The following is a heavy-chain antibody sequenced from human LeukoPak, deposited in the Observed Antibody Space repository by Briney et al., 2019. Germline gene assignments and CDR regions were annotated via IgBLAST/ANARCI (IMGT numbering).Heavy chain of an antibody. CDR3: ARSPPTVTTIFDY. CDR2: IYYSGST. J-gene: IGHJ4*02. CDR1: GGSFSGYY. V-gene: IGHV4-59*01. Sequence: SETLSLTCAVYGGSFSGYYWSWIRQPPGKGLEWIGYIYYSGSTNYNPSLKSRVTISVDTSKNQFSLKLSSVTAADTAVYYCARSPPTVTTIFDYWGQGTLVTVSS. D-gene: IGHD4-17*01.